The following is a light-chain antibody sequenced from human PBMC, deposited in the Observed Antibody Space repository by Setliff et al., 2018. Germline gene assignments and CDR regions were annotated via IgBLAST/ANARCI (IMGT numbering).Light chain of an antibody. CDR3: TSYAANDNFYV. J-gene: IGLJ1*01. V-gene: IGLV2-8*01. CDR1: ISDVGGNNY. CDR2: EVN. Sequence: QSVLTQPPSASGSLGQSVTISCTGSISDVGGNNYVSWYQQHPGKAPKLIVYEVNKRPSGVPDRFSGSKSGNTASLTVSGLQGDDEANYYCTSYAANDNFYVFGTGTKVNVL.